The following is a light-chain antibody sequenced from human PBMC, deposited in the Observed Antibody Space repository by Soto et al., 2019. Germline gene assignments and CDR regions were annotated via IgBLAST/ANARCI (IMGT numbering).Light chain of an antibody. V-gene: IGKV3-20*01. CDR3: HQYRSSSWT. CDR2: GAS. Sequence: EVVLTQSPATLSLSPGDIAALSCKASQSVHNFLAWYQRKPGQAPRLLIYGASSRATGIPDRFSGSGSGTDFTLTISRLEPEDVAVYYCHQYRSSSWTLGQGTKVDIK. J-gene: IGKJ1*01. CDR1: QSVHNF.